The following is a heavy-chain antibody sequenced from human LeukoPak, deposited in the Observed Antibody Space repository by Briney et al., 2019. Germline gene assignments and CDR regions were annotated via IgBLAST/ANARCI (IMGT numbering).Heavy chain of an antibody. CDR3: ARPHHYYGSGSCLDAFDI. D-gene: IGHD3-10*01. J-gene: IGHJ3*02. CDR1: GGSISSSSYY. Sequence: NPSETLSLTCTVSGGSISSSSYYCGWIRQPPGKGLEWIGSIYHSGSTYYNPSLKSRVTISVDTSKNQFSLKLSSVTAADTAVYYCARPHHYYGSGSCLDAFDIWGQGTMVTVSS. CDR2: IYHSGST. V-gene: IGHV4-39*01.